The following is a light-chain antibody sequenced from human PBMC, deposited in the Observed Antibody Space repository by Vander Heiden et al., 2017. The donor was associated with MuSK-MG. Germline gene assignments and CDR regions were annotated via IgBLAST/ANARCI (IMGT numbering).Light chain of an antibody. CDR1: SSDVGSYNL. CDR3: CSYAGSNWV. J-gene: IGLJ3*02. Sequence: QSALTQPASVSGSPGQSITISCTGTSSDVGSYNLVSWYQQHPGKAPKLMIYEGRKRPSGVSNRFSGSKSGNTASLTISGLQAEDEADYYCCSYAGSNWVFGGGTKLTVL. V-gene: IGLV2-23*01. CDR2: EGR.